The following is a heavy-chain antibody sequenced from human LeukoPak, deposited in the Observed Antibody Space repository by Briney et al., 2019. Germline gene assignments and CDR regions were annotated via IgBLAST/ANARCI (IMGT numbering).Heavy chain of an antibody. V-gene: IGHV1-18*01. D-gene: IGHD6-19*01. CDR2: ISAYNGNT. CDR3: ASGRSIAVAGTTWFDY. Sequence: ASVKVSCKASGYTFTSYGISWVRPAPGQGLEWMGWISAYNGNTNYAQKLQGRVTMTTDTSTSTAYMELRSLRSDDTAVYYCASGRSIAVAGTTWFDYWGQGTLVTVSS. CDR1: GYTFTSYG. J-gene: IGHJ4*02.